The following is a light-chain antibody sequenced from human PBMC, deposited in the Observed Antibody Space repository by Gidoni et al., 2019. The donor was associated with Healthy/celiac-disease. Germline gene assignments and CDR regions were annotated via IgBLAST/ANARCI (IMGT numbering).Light chain of an antibody. CDR1: SSDVGGYNY. J-gene: IGLJ3*02. CDR2: EVS. Sequence: QSALTQPPSASGSPGLSVTISCTGTSSDVGGYNYVSWYQQHTGKAPKLMIYEVSKRPSGVPDRFSGSKSGNTASLTVSGLQAEDEADYYCSSYAGSNNRVFGGGTKLTVL. CDR3: SSYAGSNNRV. V-gene: IGLV2-8*01.